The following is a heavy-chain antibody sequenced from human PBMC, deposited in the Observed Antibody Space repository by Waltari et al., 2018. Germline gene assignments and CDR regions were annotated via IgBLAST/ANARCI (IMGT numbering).Heavy chain of an antibody. CDR3: ARDQCSGGSCYRTNYYYGMDV. CDR2: IIPILGIA. D-gene: IGHD2-15*01. Sequence: QVQLVQSGAEVKKPGSSVTVSCKASGGTFSSYAISWVRQAPGQGLEWMGRIIPILGIANYAKKFQGRVTITADKSTSTAYMELSSLRSEDTAVYYCARDQCSGGSCYRTNYYYGMDVWGQGTTVTVSS. J-gene: IGHJ6*02. CDR1: GGTFSSYA. V-gene: IGHV1-69*04.